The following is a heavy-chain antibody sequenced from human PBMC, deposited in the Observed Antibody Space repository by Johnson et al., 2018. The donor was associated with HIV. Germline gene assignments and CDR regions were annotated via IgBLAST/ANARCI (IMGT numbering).Heavy chain of an antibody. Sequence: QVQLVESGGGVVQRGGSLRLSCVASGFTFSSYGMHWVRQAPGKGLEWVAVISYDGPNKYYADSVKGRFTISRDNSKNTLYLQMNSLKTEDTAGYYCPTEDRDSSSWYGAFDIWGQGTMVTVSS. V-gene: IGHV3-30*03. J-gene: IGHJ3*02. D-gene: IGHD6-13*01. CDR2: ISYDGPNK. CDR3: PTEDRDSSSWYGAFDI. CDR1: GFTFSSYG.